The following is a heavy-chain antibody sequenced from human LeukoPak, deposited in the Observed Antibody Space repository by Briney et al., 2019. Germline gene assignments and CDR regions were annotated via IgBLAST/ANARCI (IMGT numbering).Heavy chain of an antibody. CDR2: IIPIFGTA. CDR1: GGTFSSYA. Sequence: SVKVSCKASGGTFSSYAISWVRQASGQGLEWMGGIIPIFGTANYAQKFQGRVTITADESTSTAYMELSSLRSEDTAVYYCAAPSHSGSQDFDYWGQGTLVTVSS. D-gene: IGHD3-10*01. CDR3: AAPSHSGSQDFDY. V-gene: IGHV1-69*01. J-gene: IGHJ4*02.